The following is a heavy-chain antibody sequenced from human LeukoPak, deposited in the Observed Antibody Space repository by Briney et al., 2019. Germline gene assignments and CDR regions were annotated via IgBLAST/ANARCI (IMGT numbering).Heavy chain of an antibody. CDR2: IYHSGST. J-gene: IGHJ3*02. CDR3: ARSRRPWRSSGAFDI. Sequence: PSETLSLTCTVSGGSISSSSYYWGWIRQPPGKGLEWIGSIYHSGSTYYNPSLKSRVTISVDTSKNQFSLKLSSVTAADTAVYYCARSRRPWRSSGAFDIWGQGTMVTVSS. CDR1: GGSISSSSYY. V-gene: IGHV4-39*01. D-gene: IGHD1-1*01.